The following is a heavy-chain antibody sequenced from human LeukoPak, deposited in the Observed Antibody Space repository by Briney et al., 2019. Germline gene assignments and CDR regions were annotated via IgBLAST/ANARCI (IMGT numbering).Heavy chain of an antibody. CDR3: ARERSGLRDAFDI. Sequence: GGSLRLSCAASGFTFSSSSISWVRQAPGKGLVWVSRINSDGSSTSYADSVKGRFTISRDNAKNTLYLQMNSLRAEDTAVYYCARERSGLRDAFDIWGQGTMVTVSS. CDR2: INSDGSST. CDR1: GFTFSSSS. D-gene: IGHD3-3*01. V-gene: IGHV3-74*01. J-gene: IGHJ3*02.